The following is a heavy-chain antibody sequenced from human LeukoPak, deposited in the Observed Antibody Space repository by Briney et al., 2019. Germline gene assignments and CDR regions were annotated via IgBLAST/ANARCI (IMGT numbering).Heavy chain of an antibody. V-gene: IGHV3-21*03. D-gene: IGHD3-22*01. Sequence: PGGSLRLSCAASGFTFSSYSMNWVRQAPGKGLEWVSSISSSSSYIYYADSVKGRFTISRDNSKNTLYLQMNSLGVEDTAVYYCARDGDDTSGYFSPFDYWGQGTLVTVSS. CDR2: ISSSSSYI. J-gene: IGHJ4*02. CDR3: ARDGDDTSGYFSPFDY. CDR1: GFTFSSYS.